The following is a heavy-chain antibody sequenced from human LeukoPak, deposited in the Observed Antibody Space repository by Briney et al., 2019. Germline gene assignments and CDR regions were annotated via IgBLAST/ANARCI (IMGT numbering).Heavy chain of an antibody. CDR3: ARGVHPDYYDSSGYYYDFDY. J-gene: IGHJ4*02. CDR1: GGTFSSYA. Sequence: GASVKVSCKASGGTFSSYAISWVRQAPGQGLEWMGRIIPILGIANYAQKFQGRVTITADKSTSTAYMELSSLRSEDTAMYYCARGVHPDYYDSSGYYYDFDYWGQGTLVTVSS. V-gene: IGHV1-69*04. CDR2: IIPILGIA. D-gene: IGHD3-22*01.